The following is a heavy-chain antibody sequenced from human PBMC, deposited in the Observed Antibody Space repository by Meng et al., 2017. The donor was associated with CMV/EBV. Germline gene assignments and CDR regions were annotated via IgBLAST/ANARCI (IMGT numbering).Heavy chain of an antibody. D-gene: IGHD6-6*01. CDR3: AGDLLKGGIAARPAGMGY. V-gene: IGHV3-30-3*01. CDR2: ISYDGSNK. Sequence: GESLKISCAASGFTFSSYWMHWVRQAPGKGLEWVAVISYDGSNKYYADSVKGRFTISRDNSKNTLYLQMNSLRAEDTAVYYCAGDLLKGGIAARPAGMGYWGQGTLVTVSS. J-gene: IGHJ4*02. CDR1: GFTFSSYW.